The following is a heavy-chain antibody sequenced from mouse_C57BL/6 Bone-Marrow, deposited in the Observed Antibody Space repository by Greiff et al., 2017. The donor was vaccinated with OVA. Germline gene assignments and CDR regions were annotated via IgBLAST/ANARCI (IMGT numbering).Heavy chain of an antibody. Sequence: EVKLMESGGGLVQPKGSLKLSCAASGFSFNTYAMNWVRQAPGKGLEWVARIRSKSNNYATYYADSVKDRFTISRDDSESMLYLQMNNLKTEDTAMYYGVSDYYGSSLWYFDVWGTGTTVTVSS. CDR1: GFSFNTYA. J-gene: IGHJ1*03. D-gene: IGHD1-1*01. CDR2: IRSKSNNYAT. CDR3: VSDYYGSSLWYFDV. V-gene: IGHV10-1*01.